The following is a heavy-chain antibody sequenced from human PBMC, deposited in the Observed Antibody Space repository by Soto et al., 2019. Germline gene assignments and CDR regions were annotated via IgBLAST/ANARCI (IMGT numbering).Heavy chain of an antibody. Sequence: SQNLSLTCVISGNTVSSNSAAWSWIRQSPSRGLEWLGRTYFKSRWYHDYAVSVNSRITINPDTSKNQLSLHLNSVTPEDTAVYYCAREVEPEYSPSCLHPWGQGTLVTVYS. CDR3: AREVEPEYSPSCLHP. D-gene: IGHD2-15*01. J-gene: IGHJ5*02. V-gene: IGHV6-1*01. CDR2: TYFKSRWYH. CDR1: GNTVSSNSAA.